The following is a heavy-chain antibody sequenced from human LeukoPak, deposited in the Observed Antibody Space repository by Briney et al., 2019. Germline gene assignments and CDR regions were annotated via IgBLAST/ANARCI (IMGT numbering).Heavy chain of an antibody. CDR2: ISYDGSNK. J-gene: IGHJ2*01. V-gene: IGHV3-30*18. Sequence: PGGSLRLSCAASGFTFSSYGMHWVRQAPGKGLEWVAVISYDGSNKYYADSVKGRFTISRDNSKNTLYLQMNSLRAEDMAVYYCAKDLIAVAGRDWYFDLWGRGTLVTVSS. D-gene: IGHD6-19*01. CDR1: GFTFSSYG. CDR3: AKDLIAVAGRDWYFDL.